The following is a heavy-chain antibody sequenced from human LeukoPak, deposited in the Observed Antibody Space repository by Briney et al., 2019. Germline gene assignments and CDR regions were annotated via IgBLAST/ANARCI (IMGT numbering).Heavy chain of an antibody. CDR1: GFTFSSYA. V-gene: IGHV3-64*01. Sequence: GVSLRLSCAASGFTFSSYAMHWVRQAPGKGLEYVSAISSNGGSTYYANSVKGRFTISRDNSKNTLYLQMGSLRAEDMAVYYCARAEVVWFGELYAFDIWGQGTMVTVSS. CDR2: ISSNGGST. CDR3: ARAEVVWFGELYAFDI. J-gene: IGHJ3*02. D-gene: IGHD3-10*01.